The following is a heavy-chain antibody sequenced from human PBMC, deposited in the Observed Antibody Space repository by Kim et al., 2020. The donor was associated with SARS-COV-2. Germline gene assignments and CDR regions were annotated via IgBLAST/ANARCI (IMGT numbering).Heavy chain of an antibody. V-gene: IGHV4-30-2*05. CDR3: ASSEVVPAAIDY. D-gene: IGHD2-2*02. J-gene: IGHJ4*02. Sequence: YHPSRKSRVTKSVDTSKNQFSLKLSSVTAADTAVYYCASSEVVPAAIDYWGQGTLVTVSS.